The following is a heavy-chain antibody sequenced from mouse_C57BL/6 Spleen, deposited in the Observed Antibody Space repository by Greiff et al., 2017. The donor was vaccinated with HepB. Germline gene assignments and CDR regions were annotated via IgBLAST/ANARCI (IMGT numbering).Heavy chain of an antibody. CDR1: GYTFTSYW. J-gene: IGHJ2*01. CDR3: AREGLLRSPYFDY. D-gene: IGHD1-1*01. V-gene: IGHV1-55*01. Sequence: QVQLQQPGAELVKPGASVKMSCKASGYTFTSYWKTWVKQRPGQGLGWIGDIYPGSGSTNYNEKFKSKATLTVDTSSSTAYMQLSSLTSEDSAVYYCAREGLLRSPYFDYWGRGTTLTVSS. CDR2: IYPGSGST.